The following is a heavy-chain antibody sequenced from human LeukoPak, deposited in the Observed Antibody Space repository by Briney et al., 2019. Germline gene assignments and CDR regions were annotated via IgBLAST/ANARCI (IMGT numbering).Heavy chain of an antibody. D-gene: IGHD1-7*01. J-gene: IGHJ6*03. V-gene: IGHV4-39*07. CDR2: IYYSGSN. CDR3: ARERNYGYYYYYVDV. Sequence: PSETLSLTCTVSGGSISSSSYYWGWIRQPPGKGLEWIGSIYYSGSNYYNPSLKSRDTISVDTSKNQFSLKLSSVSAADTAVYYCARERNYGYYYYYVDVWGKGTTVTVSS. CDR1: GGSISSSSYY.